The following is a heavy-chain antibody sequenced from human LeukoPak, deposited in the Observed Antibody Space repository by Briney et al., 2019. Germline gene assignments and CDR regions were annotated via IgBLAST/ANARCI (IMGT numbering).Heavy chain of an antibody. V-gene: IGHV3-23*01. D-gene: IGHD6-13*01. CDR1: GFTVSSNY. CDR2: ISGSGGST. J-gene: IGHJ4*02. CDR3: ASGRVEAAGNFDY. Sequence: GGSLRLSCAASGFTVSSNYMSWVRQAPGKGLEWVSAISGSGGSTYYADSVKGRFTISRDNSKNTLYLQMNSLRAEDTAVYYCASGRVEAAGNFDYWGQGTLVTVSS.